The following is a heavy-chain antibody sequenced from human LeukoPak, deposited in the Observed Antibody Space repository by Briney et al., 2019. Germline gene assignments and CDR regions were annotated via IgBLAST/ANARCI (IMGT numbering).Heavy chain of an antibody. CDR3: ARRPKIGKNFDY. J-gene: IGHJ4*02. CDR1: GFTFSTYY. V-gene: IGHV3-7*01. CDR2: IKQDGSEK. Sequence: QSGGSLRLSCAASGFTFSTYYTSWVRQAPGAGLEWVANIKQDGSEKYYVDSVKGRFTISRDNAKNSLYLQMNSLRAEDTAIYYCARRPKIGKNFDYWGQGTLVTVSS. D-gene: IGHD1-26*01.